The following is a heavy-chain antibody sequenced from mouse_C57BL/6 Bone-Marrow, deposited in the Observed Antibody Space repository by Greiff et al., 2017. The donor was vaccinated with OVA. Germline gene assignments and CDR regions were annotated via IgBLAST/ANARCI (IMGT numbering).Heavy chain of an antibody. Sequence: VMLVESGPGLVAPSQSLSITCTASGFSLTSYAISWVRQPPGQGLEWLGVIWTGGGTTYNSALKSRLSISKDNSKSQVFLKMNSLQTDDTARYYCARNIDDGYYWFAYWGQGTLVTVSA. D-gene: IGHD2-3*01. J-gene: IGHJ3*01. CDR1: GFSLTSYA. CDR3: ARNIDDGYYWFAY. V-gene: IGHV2-9-1*01. CDR2: IWTGGGT.